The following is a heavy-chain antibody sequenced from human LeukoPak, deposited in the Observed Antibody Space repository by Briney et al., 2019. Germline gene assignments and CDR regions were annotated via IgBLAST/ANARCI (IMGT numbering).Heavy chain of an antibody. D-gene: IGHD6-13*01. CDR3: TRVQAGRAGLMDV. J-gene: IGHJ6*02. CDR2: IVPDGSTT. CDR1: GFTLSSYW. Sequence: GGSLRLSCAASGFTLSSYWMHWVRQAPGEGLVWVSRIVPDGSTTNYADSVKGRFTTSRDNAKNTLYLQMNSLRAEDTALYYCTRVQAGRAGLMDVWGRGTTVTVS. V-gene: IGHV3-74*01.